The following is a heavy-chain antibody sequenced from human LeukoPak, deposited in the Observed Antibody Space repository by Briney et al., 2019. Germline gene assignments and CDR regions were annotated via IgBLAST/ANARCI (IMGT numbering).Heavy chain of an antibody. J-gene: IGHJ3*02. D-gene: IGHD2-15*01. V-gene: IGHV1-18*04. CDR1: GYTFTSYG. Sequence: ASVNVSCKCSGYTFTSYGISGVRQARGQGREWMGGISAFNGNTNYAQKLQGRVTMNTDTSSSKAYMALKSLTSDHTAVYYCPRIAALDAFDIWGQGTMVTVSS. CDR3: PRIAALDAFDI. CDR2: ISAFNGNT.